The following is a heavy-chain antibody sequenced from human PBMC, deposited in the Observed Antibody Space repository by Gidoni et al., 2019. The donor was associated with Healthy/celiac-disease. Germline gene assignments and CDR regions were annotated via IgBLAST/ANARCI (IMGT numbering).Heavy chain of an antibody. Sequence: EVQLVESGGGLVQPGRSLRLSCPASGFTFDDYAMHWVRQAPGKGLEWVSGISWNSGSIGYADSVKGRFTISRDNAKNSLYLQMNSLRAEDTALYYCAKWGGLGGGYWGQGTLVTVSS. CDR2: ISWNSGSI. CDR3: AKWGGLGGGY. CDR1: GFTFDDYA. D-gene: IGHD1-26*01. V-gene: IGHV3-9*01. J-gene: IGHJ4*02.